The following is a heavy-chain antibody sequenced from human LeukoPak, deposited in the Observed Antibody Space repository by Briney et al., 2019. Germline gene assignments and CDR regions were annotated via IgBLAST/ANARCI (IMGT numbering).Heavy chain of an antibody. CDR1: GFTFSSYA. CDR2: ISCSGGST. V-gene: IGHV3-23*01. D-gene: IGHD3-22*01. Sequence: GGSLRLSCAASGFTFSSYAMSWVRQAPGKGLEWVSAISCSGGSTYYADSVKGRFTISRDNSKNTLYLQMNSLRAEDTAVYYCAKDRGSSGYYFIRQDLYGMDVWGQGTTVTVSS. CDR3: AKDRGSSGYYFIRQDLYGMDV. J-gene: IGHJ6*02.